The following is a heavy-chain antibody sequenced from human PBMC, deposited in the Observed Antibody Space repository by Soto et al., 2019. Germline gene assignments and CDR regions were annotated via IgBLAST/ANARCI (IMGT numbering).Heavy chain of an antibody. CDR1: GFTFNTDA. Sequence: SLRLSCAASGFTFNTDAMNWVRQAPGKGLEWVSVFSGSGGSTNYADSVKGRFTISRDNSRNTLYLQMNSLRAEDTAIYYCAKENEAGTTFDYWGQGTLVTVSS. D-gene: IGHD1-7*01. CDR3: AKENEAGTTFDY. J-gene: IGHJ4*02. CDR2: FSGSGGST. V-gene: IGHV3-23*01.